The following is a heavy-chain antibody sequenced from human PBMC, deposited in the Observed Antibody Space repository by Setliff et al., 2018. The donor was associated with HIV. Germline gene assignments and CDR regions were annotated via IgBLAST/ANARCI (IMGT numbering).Heavy chain of an antibody. CDR1: GYTFTNYY. CDR3: ARSRSTRDAFDI. Sequence: ASVKVSCKASGYTFTNYYMHWVRQAPGQGLEWMGWINPNSGGSYIYYAGSLRGRFTISRDYASNSLYLEMNSLRVEDTAIYYCARSRSTRDAFDIWGQGTMVTFSS. V-gene: IGHV1-2*02. D-gene: IGHD1-1*01. CDR2: INPNSGGSYI. J-gene: IGHJ3*02.